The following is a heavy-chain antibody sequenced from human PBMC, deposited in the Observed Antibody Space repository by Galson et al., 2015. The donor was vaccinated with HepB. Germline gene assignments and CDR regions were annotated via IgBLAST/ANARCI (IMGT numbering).Heavy chain of an antibody. CDR1: GFTFSSYW. CDR3: AGRISLVRGIITKPDYYYGMDV. D-gene: IGHD3-10*01. Sequence: SLRLPCAASGFTFSSYWMNWVRQAPGKGLEWVAHINQDGSSKYYVDSVKGRFTISRDNAKDSVYLQLDSLRAEDTAVYYCAGRISLVRGIITKPDYYYGMDVWGQGTTVTVAS. CDR2: INQDGSSK. J-gene: IGHJ6*02. V-gene: IGHV3-7*03.